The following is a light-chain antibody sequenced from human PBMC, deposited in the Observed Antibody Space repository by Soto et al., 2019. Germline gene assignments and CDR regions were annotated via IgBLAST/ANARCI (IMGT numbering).Light chain of an antibody. Sequence: EIVLTQSPGTLSLSPGERATLSCRASQSVSSSYLAWYQQKPGQAPRLLIYDASSRATGIPDRFSGSGSGTDFPLTISRLEPNDFAVYYCQQYGSSPLTFGGATKVEIK. V-gene: IGKV3-20*01. CDR3: QQYGSSPLT. CDR2: DAS. J-gene: IGKJ4*01. CDR1: QSVSSSY.